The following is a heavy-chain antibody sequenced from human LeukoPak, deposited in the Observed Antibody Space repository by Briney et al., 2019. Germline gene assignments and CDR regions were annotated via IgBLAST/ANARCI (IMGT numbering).Heavy chain of an antibody. J-gene: IGHJ6*03. V-gene: IGHV3-21*01. CDR1: GFIFNSHS. D-gene: IGHD6-19*01. CDR2: ISSTSSYI. Sequence: GGSLRLSCAASGFIFNSHSMNWVRQAPGKGLEWVSSISSTSSYIYYADSVRSRFTISRDNAKNSLYLQMNSLRAEDTAVYYCARSSGWYHRGPDYYYYYMDVWGKGTTVTVS. CDR3: ARSSGWYHRGPDYYYYYMDV.